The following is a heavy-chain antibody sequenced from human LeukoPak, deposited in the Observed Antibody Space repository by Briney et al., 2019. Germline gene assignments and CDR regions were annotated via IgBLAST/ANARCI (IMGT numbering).Heavy chain of an antibody. CDR1: GFTFNTYT. Sequence: GGSLRLSCAASGFTFNTYTMNWVRQAPGKGLEWVSSISSGTSYIYYADSVKGRFTISRDNAKNSLYLQMNSLRVEDAAVYYCARPHCGGGSCYLDYWGQGTLVTVSS. V-gene: IGHV3-21*04. CDR3: ARPHCGGGSCYLDY. CDR2: ISSGTSYI. D-gene: IGHD2-15*01. J-gene: IGHJ4*02.